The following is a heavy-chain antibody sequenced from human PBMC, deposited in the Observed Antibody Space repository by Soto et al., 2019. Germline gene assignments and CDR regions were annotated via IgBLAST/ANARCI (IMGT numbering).Heavy chain of an antibody. J-gene: IGHJ4*02. Sequence: QVQLVQSGTEVKKPGASVKVSCKASGYTFSTYGISWARQAPGQGLEWMAWINTSNGDTHYAQKVQDRVSMTTDRLTSTAYMELRSLRSDDTAIYYCARDSAAHGPVFDYWGQGTLVTVSS. CDR3: ARDSAAHGPVFDY. V-gene: IGHV1-18*04. CDR2: INTSNGDT. D-gene: IGHD6-13*01. CDR1: GYTFSTYG.